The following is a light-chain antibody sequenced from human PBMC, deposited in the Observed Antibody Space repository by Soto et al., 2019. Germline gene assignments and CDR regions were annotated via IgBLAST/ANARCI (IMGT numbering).Light chain of an antibody. CDR1: QGISNL. Sequence: DIQMTQSPSSLSASVGDRVTITCRASQGISNLLGWFQHKPGKAPKRLIYAASSLQGGVPSRFSGFGSGTEFTLTITGLQPEEFADYYCLQHNTYPYTFGQGTKLEIK. CDR2: AAS. V-gene: IGKV1-17*01. J-gene: IGKJ2*01. CDR3: LQHNTYPYT.